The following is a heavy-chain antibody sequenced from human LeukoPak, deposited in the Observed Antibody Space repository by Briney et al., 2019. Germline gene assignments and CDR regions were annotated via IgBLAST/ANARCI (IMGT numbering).Heavy chain of an antibody. D-gene: IGHD2-15*01. V-gene: IGHV3-23*01. CDR2: VSGSGDET. CDR1: GFTFTTYA. Sequence: GGSLRLSCAASGFTFTTYAMTWVRQAPGKGLEWVSAVSGSGDETYYADSVRGRFTISRDNSKNTLYLQMNNLRAEDTAVYYCAKGGCRGTCNPLAYWGQGALVTVSP. J-gene: IGHJ4*02. CDR3: AKGGCRGTCNPLAY.